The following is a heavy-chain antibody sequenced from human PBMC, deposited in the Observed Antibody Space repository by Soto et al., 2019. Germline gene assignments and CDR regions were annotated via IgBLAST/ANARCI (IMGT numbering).Heavy chain of an antibody. J-gene: IGHJ6*02. Sequence: QVQLVKSGAEVKKPGASVKVSCKASGYTFTSYGISWVRQAPGQGLEWLGWISAYDGNTNYAQILQGRVSMTTDTATSTAYIELRSLRSDDTAVYYCARGGYYDSSGSRNYYYYGMNVWGQGTTVTVSS. CDR3: ARGGYYDSSGSRNYYYYGMNV. V-gene: IGHV1-18*01. D-gene: IGHD3-22*01. CDR1: GYTFTSYG. CDR2: ISAYDGNT.